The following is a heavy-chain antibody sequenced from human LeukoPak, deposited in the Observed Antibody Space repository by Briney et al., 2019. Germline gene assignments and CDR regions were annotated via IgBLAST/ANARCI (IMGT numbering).Heavy chain of an antibody. D-gene: IGHD6-6*01. V-gene: IGHV3-53*01. J-gene: IGHJ6*03. CDR1: GFTVGGNY. Sequence: GGSLRLSCAASGFTVGGNYMSWVRQAPGKGLEWVSVIYSGCSTYYEDSVKGRFTISRDQSKNTLYLQMNSLTAEDTALYYCAKFLSSSSDTSSSDTSYYYSSMDVWGKGTTVTVSS. CDR3: AKFLSSSSDTSSSDTSYYYSSMDV. CDR2: IYSGCST.